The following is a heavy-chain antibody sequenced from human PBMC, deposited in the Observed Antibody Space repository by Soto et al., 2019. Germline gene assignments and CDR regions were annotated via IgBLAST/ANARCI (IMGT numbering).Heavy chain of an antibody. D-gene: IGHD6-19*01. V-gene: IGHV3-48*03. J-gene: IGHJ4*02. CDR2: ISSSGSTI. Sequence: PGGSLRLSCAASGFTFSSYEMNWVRQAPGKGLEWVSYISSSGSTIYYADSVKGRFTISRDNAKNSLYLQMNSLRAEDTAVYYCAVTGGGFYYFDPWGQGTLVTVSS. CDR1: GFTFSSYE. CDR3: AVTGGGFYYFDP.